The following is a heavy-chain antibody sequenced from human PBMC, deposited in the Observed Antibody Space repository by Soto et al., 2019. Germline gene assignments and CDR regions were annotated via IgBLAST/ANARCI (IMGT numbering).Heavy chain of an antibody. J-gene: IGHJ6*03. CDR1: GGSFSGYY. V-gene: IGHV4-34*01. D-gene: IGHD4-17*01. Sequence: LSLTCAVYGGSFSGYYWSWIRQPPGKGLEWIGEINHSGSTNYNPSLKSRVTISVDTSKNQFSLKLSSVTAADTAVYYCARKTGEGDYEKKTYRYYYMDVWGKGTTVTVSS. CDR2: INHSGST. CDR3: ARKTGEGDYEKKTYRYYYMDV.